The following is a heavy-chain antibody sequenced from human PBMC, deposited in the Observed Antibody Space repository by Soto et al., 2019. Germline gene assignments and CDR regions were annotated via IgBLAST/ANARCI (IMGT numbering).Heavy chain of an antibody. CDR1: VYTFTSYG. J-gene: IGHJ6*02. Sequence: ALVKVSCKASVYTFTSYGISWVLQAPGQGLEWMGWISAYNGNTNYAQKLQGRVTMTTDTSTSTAYMELRSLRSDDTAVYYCARDQGNSSSSGYYYYGMAVWGQGTTVTVSS. V-gene: IGHV1-18*01. CDR3: ARDQGNSSSSGYYYYGMAV. CDR2: ISAYNGNT. D-gene: IGHD6-6*01.